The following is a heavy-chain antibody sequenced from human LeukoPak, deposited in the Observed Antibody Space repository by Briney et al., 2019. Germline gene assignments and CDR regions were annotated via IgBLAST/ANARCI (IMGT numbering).Heavy chain of an antibody. CDR2: ISGSGGGT. V-gene: IGHV3-23*01. Sequence: GGSLRLSCAASGFTFSSYAMHWVRQAPGKGLEWVSLISGSGGGTYYANSVKGRFTISRDNSKNTLYLQMDSLRTEDTAVYYCAKERATTTTFDYWGQGTLITVSS. J-gene: IGHJ4*02. D-gene: IGHD1-26*01. CDR3: AKERATTTTFDY. CDR1: GFTFSSYA.